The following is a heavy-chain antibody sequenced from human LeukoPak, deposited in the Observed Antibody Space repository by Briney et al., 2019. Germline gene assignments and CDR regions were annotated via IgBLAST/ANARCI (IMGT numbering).Heavy chain of an antibody. D-gene: IGHD6-13*01. CDR2: INHSGST. Sequence: SETLSLTCAVYGGSFSGYYWSWIRQPPGKGLEWIGEINHSGSTSYNPSLKSRVTISVDTSKNQFSLKLSSVTAADTAVYYCARGSSKFPPAAGKPVDYWGQGALVTVSS. CDR3: ARGSSKFPPAAGKPVDY. CDR1: GGSFSGYY. V-gene: IGHV4-34*01. J-gene: IGHJ4*02.